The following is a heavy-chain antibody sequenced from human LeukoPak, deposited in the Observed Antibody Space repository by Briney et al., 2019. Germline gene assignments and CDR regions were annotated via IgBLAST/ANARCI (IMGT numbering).Heavy chain of an antibody. V-gene: IGHV3-53*01. CDR3: ARGDTAIPFDY. D-gene: IGHD5-18*01. J-gene: IGHJ4*02. CDR1: GFTVSSNY. Sequence: PGGSLRLSCAASGFTVSSNYMSWVRQAPGKGLEWASVIYSGGSTYYADSVKGRFTISRDNSKNTLYLQMNSLRAEDTAVYYCARGDTAIPFDYWGQGTLVTVSS. CDR2: IYSGGST.